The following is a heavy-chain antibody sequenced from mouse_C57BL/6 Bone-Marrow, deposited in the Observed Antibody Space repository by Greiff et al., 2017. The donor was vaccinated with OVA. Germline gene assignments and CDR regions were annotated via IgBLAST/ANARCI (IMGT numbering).Heavy chain of an antibody. CDR3: ARIYYSNFAWFAY. Sequence: VQLKESGPELVKPGASVKISCKASGYSFTDYNMNWVKQSNGKSLEWIGVINPNYGTTSYNQKFKGKATLTVDQSSSTAYMQLNSLTSEDSAVYYCARIYYSNFAWFAYWGQGTLVTVSA. J-gene: IGHJ3*01. CDR1: GYSFTDYN. V-gene: IGHV1-39*01. CDR2: INPNYGTT. D-gene: IGHD2-5*01.